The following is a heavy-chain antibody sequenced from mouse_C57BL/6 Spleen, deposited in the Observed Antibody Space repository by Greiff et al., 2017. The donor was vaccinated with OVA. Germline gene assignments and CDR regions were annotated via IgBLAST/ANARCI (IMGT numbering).Heavy chain of an antibody. Sequence: GGGLVQPKGSLKLSCAASGFSFNTYAMNWVRQAPGKGLEWVACIRSKSNNYATYYADSVKDRFTISRDDSESMLYLQMNNLKTEDTAMYYCVRQRYGLDYWGQGTTLTVSS. V-gene: IGHV10-1*01. CDR1: GFSFNTYA. CDR3: VRQRYGLDY. J-gene: IGHJ2*01. CDR2: IRSKSNNYAT. D-gene: IGHD2-14*01.